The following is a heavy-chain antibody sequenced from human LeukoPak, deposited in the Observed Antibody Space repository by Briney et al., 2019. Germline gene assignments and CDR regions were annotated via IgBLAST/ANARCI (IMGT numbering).Heavy chain of an antibody. CDR3: ARTSRLNWGWGEGAFDI. J-gene: IGHJ3*02. CDR2: IYPGDSDT. D-gene: IGHD7-27*01. Sequence: GESLKISCKGSGYSFTSYWIGWVRQMPGKGLEWTGIIYPGDSDTRYSPSFQGQVTISADKSISTAYLQWSSLKASDTAMYYCARTSRLNWGWGEGAFDIWGQGTMVTVSS. V-gene: IGHV5-51*01. CDR1: GYSFTSYW.